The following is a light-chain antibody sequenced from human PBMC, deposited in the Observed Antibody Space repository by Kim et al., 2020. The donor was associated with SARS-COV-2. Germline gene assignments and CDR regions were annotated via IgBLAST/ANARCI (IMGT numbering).Light chain of an antibody. V-gene: IGKV3-15*01. J-gene: IGKJ2*01. CDR1: QSLSSN. Sequence: TVMTQSPATLSVSPGERATLSCRASQSLSSNLAWYQQKPGQAPRLLIYGASTRATGIPARFSGSGSGTEFTLTISSLQCEDFAVYYCQQYNNWAPGYTFGQGTKLEI. CDR2: GAS. CDR3: QQYNNWAPGYT.